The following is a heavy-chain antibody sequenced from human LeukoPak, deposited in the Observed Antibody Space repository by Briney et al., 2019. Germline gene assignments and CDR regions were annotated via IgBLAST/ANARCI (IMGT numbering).Heavy chain of an antibody. J-gene: IGHJ6*03. Sequence: SGTLSLTCSVSDDSITMYYWTWIRQPPGKGLEWIGYVDHTGSTNFNPSLNGRVSISRDTSKNLFSLRLRSVTAADTAVYFCARGRVSSSTWYSTYYYYFYMDVWGKGTTVTVSS. CDR3: ARGRVSSSTWYSTYYYYFYMDV. D-gene: IGHD4-11*01. CDR1: DDSITMYY. V-gene: IGHV4-59*01. CDR2: VDHTGST.